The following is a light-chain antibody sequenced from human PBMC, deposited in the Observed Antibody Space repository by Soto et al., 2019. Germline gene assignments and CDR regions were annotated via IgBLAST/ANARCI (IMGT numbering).Light chain of an antibody. V-gene: IGLV2-14*03. CDR2: DVN. J-gene: IGLJ1*01. CDR3: SSYTSSSLLYV. CDR1: SSDIGNSNY. Sequence: QSVLTQPASVSGSPGQSITISCTGTSSDIGNSNYVSWYQQHPDKAPKLMIYDVNNRPSGISNRFSGSKSASTASLTISGLQAEDEADYYCSSYTSSSLLYVFGTGTKVTVL.